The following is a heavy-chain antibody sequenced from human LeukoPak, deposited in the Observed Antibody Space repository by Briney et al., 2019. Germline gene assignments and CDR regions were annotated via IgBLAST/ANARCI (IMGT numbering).Heavy chain of an antibody. CDR1: GYSISSGYY. V-gene: IGHV4-38-2*02. D-gene: IGHD3-10*01. Sequence: PSETLSLTCTVSGYSISSGYYWGWIRQPPGKGLEWIGSIYYSGGTYYNPSLKSRVTISVDTSKNQFSLKLNSVTAADTAVYYCARHGYYYGSGVEGYFDYWGQGTLVTVSS. CDR2: IYYSGGT. J-gene: IGHJ4*02. CDR3: ARHGYYYGSGVEGYFDY.